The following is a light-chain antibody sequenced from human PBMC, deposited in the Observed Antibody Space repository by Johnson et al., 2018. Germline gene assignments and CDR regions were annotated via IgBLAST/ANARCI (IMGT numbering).Light chain of an antibody. V-gene: IGLV1-51*02. CDR2: ENN. CDR1: SSNIGNNY. Sequence: QSVLTQPPSVSAAPGQKITISCYGSSSNIGNNYVSWYQQLPGTAPKLLIYENNKRPPGIPDRFSGSKSGTSATLGITGLQTGDEADYYCGTWDSSLSAGNVFGTGTKVTVL. CDR3: GTWDSSLSAGNV. J-gene: IGLJ1*01.